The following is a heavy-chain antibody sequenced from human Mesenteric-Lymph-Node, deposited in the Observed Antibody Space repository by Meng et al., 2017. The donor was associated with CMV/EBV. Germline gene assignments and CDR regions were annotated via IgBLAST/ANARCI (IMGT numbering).Heavy chain of an antibody. Sequence: GESLKISCAASGFTFSSCEMNWVRQAPGKGLEWVSGISGRGDGTYYADSVKGRFTISRDNSKNTLYLQMNSLRAEDTAVYHCAKHLSGSPDSFDYWGQGTLVTVSS. CDR1: GFTFSSCE. D-gene: IGHD2-15*01. V-gene: IGHV3-23*01. CDR2: ISGRGDGT. J-gene: IGHJ4*02. CDR3: AKHLSGSPDSFDY.